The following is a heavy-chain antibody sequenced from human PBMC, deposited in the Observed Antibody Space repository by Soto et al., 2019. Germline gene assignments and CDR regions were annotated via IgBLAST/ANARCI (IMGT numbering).Heavy chain of an antibody. D-gene: IGHD3-3*01. J-gene: IGHJ4*02. V-gene: IGHV3-23*01. CDR3: AKDLSDYDFWSGYTSLRPS. CDR2: ISGSGGST. CDR1: GFTFSSYA. Sequence: HPGGSLRLSCAASGFTFSSYAMSWVRQAPGKGLEWVSAISGSGGSTYYADSVKGRFTISRDNSKNTLYLQMNSLRAEDTAVYYCAKDLSDYDFWSGYTSLRPSWGQGTLVTVSS.